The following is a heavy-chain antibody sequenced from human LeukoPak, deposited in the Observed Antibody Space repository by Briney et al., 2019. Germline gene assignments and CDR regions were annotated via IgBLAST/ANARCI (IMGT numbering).Heavy chain of an antibody. D-gene: IGHD1-14*01. CDR2: ISSSGSTI. Sequence: QPGGSRRLSCAASGFTFSSYEMNWVRQAPGKGLEWVSYISSSGSTIYYADSVKGRFTISRDNAKNSLYLQMNSLRAEDTAVYYCTRDPLTQNDYWGQGTLVTVSS. J-gene: IGHJ4*02. CDR1: GFTFSSYE. V-gene: IGHV3-48*03. CDR3: TRDPLTQNDY.